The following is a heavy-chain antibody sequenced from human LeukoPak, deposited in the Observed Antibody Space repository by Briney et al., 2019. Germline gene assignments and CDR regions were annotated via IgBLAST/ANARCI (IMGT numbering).Heavy chain of an antibody. Sequence: PSEALSLTCTDPGGSIGSNYWTWMRQTLGKGLEYIGYIYYTGATNYNPSLKSRVTISVDTSKNQFSLKMTSVTAADTAVYFCAKYGNSGWVIGNWGQGTLVTASS. CDR1: GGSIGSNY. V-gene: IGHV4-59*08. CDR2: IYYTGAT. D-gene: IGHD6-19*01. CDR3: AKYGNSGWVIGN. J-gene: IGHJ4*02.